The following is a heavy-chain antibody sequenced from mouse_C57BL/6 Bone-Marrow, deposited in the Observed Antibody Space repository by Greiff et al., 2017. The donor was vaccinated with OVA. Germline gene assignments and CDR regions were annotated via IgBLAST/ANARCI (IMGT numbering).Heavy chain of an antibody. V-gene: IGHV8-8*01. CDR2: IWWDDDK. Sequence: QVTLKVSGPGLLQPSQPLSLTCSFSGFSLSTFGLGVGWLRQPSGNGLEWLAHIWWDDDKYYNPALKSRLTISKDTSKNHVFLKIANVDTADTATYYCARFGNYGGYFDYWGQGTTLTVSS. D-gene: IGHD2-1*01. CDR3: ARFGNYGGYFDY. J-gene: IGHJ2*01. CDR1: GFSLSTFGLG.